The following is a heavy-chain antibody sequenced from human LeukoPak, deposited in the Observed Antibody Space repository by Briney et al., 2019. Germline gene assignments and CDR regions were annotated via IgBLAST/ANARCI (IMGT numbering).Heavy chain of an antibody. CDR2: INPNSGGT. J-gene: IGHJ4*02. CDR3: AREPAVRRYFDY. D-gene: IGHD1-1*01. V-gene: IGHV1-2*02. CDR1: GYTFTGYY. Sequence: ASVKVSCKASGYTFTGYYMHWVRQAPGQGLEWMGWINPNSGGTNYAQKFQGRVTMTRDTSISTAYMELSRLRSDDTAVYYCAREPAVRRYFDYWGQGTLVTVSS.